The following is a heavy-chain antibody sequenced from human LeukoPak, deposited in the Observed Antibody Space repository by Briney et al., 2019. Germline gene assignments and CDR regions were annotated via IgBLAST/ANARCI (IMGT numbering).Heavy chain of an antibody. CDR2: IRVYNGNT. J-gene: IGHJ4*02. V-gene: IGHV1-18*01. CDR1: GYTFTSYG. D-gene: IGHD3-22*01. Sequence: ASVKVSCKASGYTFTSYGISGGGQAPGQGLEGMGWIRVYNGNTNYAQKLQGRVTMTTDTSTSTAYMALRSLRSDDTAVYYCARVDSSCYYHLPNYFDYWGQGTLVTVSS. CDR3: ARVDSSCYYHLPNYFDY.